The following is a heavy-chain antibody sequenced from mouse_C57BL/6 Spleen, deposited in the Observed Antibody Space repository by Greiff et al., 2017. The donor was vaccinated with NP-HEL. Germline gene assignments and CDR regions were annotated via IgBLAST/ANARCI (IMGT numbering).Heavy chain of an antibody. V-gene: IGHV1-80*01. CDR2: IYPGDGDT. J-gene: IGHJ3*01. D-gene: IGHD1-1*01. CDR3: ARGHGSSSAWFAY. CDR1: GYTFTSYT. Sequence: QVQLKESGAELARPGASVKMSCKASGYTFTSYTMHWVKQRPGKGLEWIGQIYPGDGDTNYNGKFKGKATLTADKSSSTAYMQLSSLTSEDSAVYFCARGHGSSSAWFAYWGQGTLVTVSA.